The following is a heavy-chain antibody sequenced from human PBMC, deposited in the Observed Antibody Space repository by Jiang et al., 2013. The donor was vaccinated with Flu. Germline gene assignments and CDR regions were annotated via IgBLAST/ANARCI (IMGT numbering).Heavy chain of an antibody. D-gene: IGHD3-9*01. CDR2: ISGSGGST. Sequence: GLVQPGGSLRLSCAASGFTFSSYAMSWVRQAPGKGLEWVSAISGSGGSTYYADSAKGRFTISRDNSKNTLYLQMNSLRADDTAVYYCAKSLTGHSPLYGMDLWGQGTTVTVSS. CDR3: AKSLTGHSPLYGMDL. CDR1: GFTFSSYA. J-gene: IGHJ6*02. V-gene: IGHV3-23*01.